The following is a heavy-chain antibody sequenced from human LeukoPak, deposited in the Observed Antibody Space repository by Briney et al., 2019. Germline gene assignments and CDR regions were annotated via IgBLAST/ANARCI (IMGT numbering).Heavy chain of an antibody. D-gene: IGHD3-3*01. CDR1: GGSISSYY. V-gene: IGHV4-4*08. CDR2: IFYSGST. CDR3: ARDHLANLASRLFDP. J-gene: IGHJ5*02. Sequence: SETLSLTCTVSGGSISSYYWSWIRQPPGKGLEWIGYIFYSGSTNYNPSLKSRVTISMDVSKNHFSLKLSSVTAADTAVYYCARDHLANLASRLFDPWGQGTLVTVSS.